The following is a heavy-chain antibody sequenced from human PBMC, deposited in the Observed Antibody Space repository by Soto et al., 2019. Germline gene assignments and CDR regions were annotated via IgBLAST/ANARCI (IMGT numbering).Heavy chain of an antibody. CDR3: ARRVGAITYYFDY. Sequence: QVQLMESGGGVVQPGRSLRLSCAASGFTFSSYAMHWVRQAPGKGLEWVAVISYDGSNKYYADSVKGRFTISSDNSKNTLYLQMNSLRAEDTAVYYCARRVGAITYYFDYWGQVTLVTVSS. CDR2: ISYDGSNK. V-gene: IGHV3-30-3*01. J-gene: IGHJ4*02. D-gene: IGHD1-26*01. CDR1: GFTFSSYA.